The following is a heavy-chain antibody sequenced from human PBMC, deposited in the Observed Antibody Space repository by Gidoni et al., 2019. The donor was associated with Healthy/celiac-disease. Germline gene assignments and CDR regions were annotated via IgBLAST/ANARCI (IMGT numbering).Heavy chain of an antibody. CDR3: ARGTYYYDSSGFDAFDI. V-gene: IGHV4-31*03. J-gene: IGHJ3*02. D-gene: IGHD3-22*01. Sequence: QVQLQESGPGLVKPSQTLSLTCTFSGGSIRSGGYYWSWIRQHPGKGLEWIGYIYYSGSTYYNPSLKSRVTISVDTSKNQFSLKLSSVTAADTAVYYCARGTYYYDSSGFDAFDIWGQGTMVTVSS. CDR1: GGSIRSGGYY. CDR2: IYYSGST.